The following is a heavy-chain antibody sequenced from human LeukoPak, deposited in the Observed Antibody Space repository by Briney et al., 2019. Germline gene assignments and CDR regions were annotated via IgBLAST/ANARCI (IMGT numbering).Heavy chain of an antibody. Sequence: TPSETLSLTCTVSGGSISSSSYYWGWIRQPPGKGLEWIGYIYYSGSTDYNPSLKSRVTISVDTSKNQFSLKVRSVTAADTAVYYCARFLRGSHRYFDYWGQGALVTVSS. V-gene: IGHV4-61*05. CDR3: ARFLRGSHRYFDY. J-gene: IGHJ4*02. CDR1: GGSISSSSYY. D-gene: IGHD1-26*01. CDR2: IYYSGST.